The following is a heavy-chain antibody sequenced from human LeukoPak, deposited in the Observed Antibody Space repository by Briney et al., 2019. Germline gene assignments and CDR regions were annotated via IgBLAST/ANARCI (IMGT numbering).Heavy chain of an antibody. CDR1: GYTFTSYG. V-gene: IGHV1-18*01. J-gene: IGHJ4*02. Sequence: ASVKVSCKASGYTFTSYGISSVRQAPGQGLEWMGWISAYNGNTNYAQKLQGRVTMTTDTSTSTAYMELRSLRSDDTAVYYCARDSEDTMIVVVITPLGYWGQGTLVTVSS. CDR3: ARDSEDTMIVVVITPLGY. CDR2: ISAYNGNT. D-gene: IGHD3-22*01.